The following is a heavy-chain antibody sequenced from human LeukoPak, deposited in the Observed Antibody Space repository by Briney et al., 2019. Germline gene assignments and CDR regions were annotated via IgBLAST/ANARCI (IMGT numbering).Heavy chain of an antibody. CDR1: GGSISSYY. Sequence: SETLSLTCTVSGGSISSYYWSWIRQPPGKGLEWIGYIYYSGSTNYNPSPKSRVTISVDTSKNQFSLKLSSVTAADTAVYYCARVCRSTSCFDYWGQGTLVTVSS. CDR3: ARVCRSTSCFDY. J-gene: IGHJ4*02. D-gene: IGHD2-2*01. V-gene: IGHV4-59*01. CDR2: IYYSGST.